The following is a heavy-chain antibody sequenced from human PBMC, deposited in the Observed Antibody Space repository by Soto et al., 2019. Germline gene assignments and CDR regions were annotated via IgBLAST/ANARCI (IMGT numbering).Heavy chain of an antibody. CDR2: IIPLFGTA. D-gene: IGHD5-12*01. V-gene: IGHV1-69*01. CDR3: ARELATIPARVDS. CDR1: GGTFNSYG. J-gene: IGHJ4*02. Sequence: VQLVQAGAEVKKPGSSVKVSCKGSGGTFNSYGINWVRQAPGQGLEWMGGIIPLFGTAKYAQKFQAGVTISADESTSTVFMELRSLKPDDTALYYCARELATIPARVDSWGQGTLVNVSS.